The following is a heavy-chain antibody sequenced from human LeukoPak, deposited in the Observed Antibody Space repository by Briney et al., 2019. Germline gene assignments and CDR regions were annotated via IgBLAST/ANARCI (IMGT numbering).Heavy chain of an antibody. V-gene: IGHV1-2*02. J-gene: IGHJ3*02. CDR3: ARERDTAMVTGDAFDI. Sequence: ASVKVSCKASGYTLTGYYMHWVRQAPGQGLEWMGWINPNSGGTNYAQKFQGRVTMTRDTSISTAYMELSRLRSDDTAVYYCARERDTAMVTGDAFDIWGQGTMVTVSS. D-gene: IGHD5-18*01. CDR2: INPNSGGT. CDR1: GYTLTGYY.